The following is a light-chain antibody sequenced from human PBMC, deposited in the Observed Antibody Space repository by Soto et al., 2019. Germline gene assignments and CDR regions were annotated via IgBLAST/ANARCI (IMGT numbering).Light chain of an antibody. CDR1: QIVLYSSNNKNY. CDR3: QQYYTTPTWT. Sequence: IVMTQSPESLAVSLGERATINCKSSQIVLYSSNNKNYLAWYQQKPGQPPKLLIYWASTRESGVPDRFSGSGSGTDFTLTISSLQAEDVAVYYCQQYYTTPTWTFGQGTKVDI. J-gene: IGKJ1*01. CDR2: WAS. V-gene: IGKV4-1*01.